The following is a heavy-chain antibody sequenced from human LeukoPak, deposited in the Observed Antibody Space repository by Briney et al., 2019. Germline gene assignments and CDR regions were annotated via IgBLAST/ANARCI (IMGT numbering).Heavy chain of an antibody. CDR2: IWYDGSNK. Sequence: GGSLRLSCAASGFSFSSCGMHWVRQAPGKGLEWVAVIWYDGSNKYYADSVKGRFTISRDNSKNTLYLQMNNLRAEDTAVYYCARGPPRGGRIVYFDFWGQGTLVTVSS. V-gene: IGHV3-33*01. CDR3: ARGPPRGGRIVYFDF. J-gene: IGHJ4*02. D-gene: IGHD3-10*01. CDR1: GFSFSSCG.